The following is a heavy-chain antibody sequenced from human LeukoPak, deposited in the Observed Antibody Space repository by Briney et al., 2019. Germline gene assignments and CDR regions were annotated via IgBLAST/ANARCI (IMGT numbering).Heavy chain of an antibody. V-gene: IGHV3-74*01. CDR3: VRDESKGLDY. J-gene: IGHJ4*02. Sequence: GGSLRLSCAASGFTFSSYWMHWVRQAPGKGLVWVSRISSDGSSTSYADSLKGRFTISRDNAKNTLYLQMNSLRAEDTALYYCVRDESKGLDYWGQGTLVTVSS. CDR1: GFTFSSYW. CDR2: ISSDGSST.